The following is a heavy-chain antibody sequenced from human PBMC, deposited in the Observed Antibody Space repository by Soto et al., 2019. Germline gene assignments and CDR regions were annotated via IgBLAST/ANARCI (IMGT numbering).Heavy chain of an antibody. CDR3: ARGPGIAAAGTYYYGMDV. CDR1: GGTFSSYA. V-gene: IGHV1-69*01. J-gene: IGHJ6*02. CDR2: IIPIFGTA. D-gene: IGHD6-13*01. Sequence: QVQLVQSGAEVKKPGSSVKVSCKASGGTFSSYAISWVRQAPGQGLEWMGGIIPIFGTANYAKKFQGRVTITADESTSTAYMELSSLRSEDTAVYYCARGPGIAAAGTYYYGMDVWGQGTTVTVSS.